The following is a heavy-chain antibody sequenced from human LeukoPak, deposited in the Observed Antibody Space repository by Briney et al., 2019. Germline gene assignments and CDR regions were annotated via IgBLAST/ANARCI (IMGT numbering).Heavy chain of an antibody. CDR2: IYSGGST. V-gene: IGHV3-53*01. D-gene: IGHD2-2*01. CDR1: GFTVSSNY. J-gene: IGHJ6*02. CDR3: ARDNPPAAHYYYGMDV. Sequence: GGSLRLSCAASGFTVSSNYMSWVRQAPGKGLEWVSVIYSGGSTYYADSVKGRFTISRDNSKNTLYLQMNSLRAEDTAVYYCARDNPPAAHYYYGMDVWGQGTTVTVSS.